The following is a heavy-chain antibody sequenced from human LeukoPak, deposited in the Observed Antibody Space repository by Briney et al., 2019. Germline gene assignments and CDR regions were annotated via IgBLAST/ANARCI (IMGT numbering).Heavy chain of an antibody. CDR2: KSKDGSEK. Sequence: GGSLRLSCAASGFTFSSYWMSWVRKAQGKGRRGVATKSKDGSEKYYVDSVKGRFIISRDNAKNSLYLQMNSLRAEDTAVYYCAKGAFRDQVQGYYYMDVWGKGTTVTVSS. J-gene: IGHJ6*03. V-gene: IGHV3-7*01. D-gene: IGHD3-10*01. CDR1: GFTFSSYW. CDR3: AKGAFRDQVQGYYYMDV.